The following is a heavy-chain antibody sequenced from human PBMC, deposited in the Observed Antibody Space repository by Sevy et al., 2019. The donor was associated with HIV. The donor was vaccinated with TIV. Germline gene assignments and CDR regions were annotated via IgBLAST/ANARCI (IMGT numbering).Heavy chain of an antibody. CDR2: ISSISSTI. D-gene: IGHD6-6*01. CDR1: GFTFSSYS. V-gene: IGHV3-48*02. J-gene: IGHJ4*02. CDR3: ARDRIAARLSYFDY. Sequence: GGSLRLSCAASGFTFSSYSMNWVRQAPGKGLEWVSYISSISSTIYYADSVKGRFTISRDNAKNSLYLQMNCLRDEDTAVYYCARDRIAARLSYFDYWGQGTLVTVSS.